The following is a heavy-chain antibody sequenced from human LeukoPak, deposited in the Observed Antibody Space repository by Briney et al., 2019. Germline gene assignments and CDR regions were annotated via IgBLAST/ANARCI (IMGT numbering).Heavy chain of an antibody. V-gene: IGHV4-39*01. J-gene: IGHJ4*02. Sequence: SETLSLTCTVSGGSISSSSYYWGWIRQPPGKGLEWIGSIYYSGSTYYNPSLKSRVTISVDTSKNQFSLKLSSVTAADTAVYYCASGGYDFWSGPNDYWGQGTLVTVSS. CDR2: IYYSGST. D-gene: IGHD3-3*01. CDR3: ASGGYDFWSGPNDY. CDR1: GGSISSSSYY.